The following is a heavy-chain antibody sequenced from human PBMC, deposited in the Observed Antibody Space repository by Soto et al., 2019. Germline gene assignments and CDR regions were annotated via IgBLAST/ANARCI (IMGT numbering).Heavy chain of an antibody. CDR1: GGSFSGYY. D-gene: IGHD2-8*01. CDR3: ARARIVLMVYARRGDWFDP. V-gene: IGHV4-34*01. Sequence: SETLSLTCAVYGGSFSGYYWSWIRQPPGKGLEWIGEINHSGSTNYNPSLKSRVTISVDTSKYQFSLKLSSVTAADTAVYYCARARIVLMVYARRGDWFDPWGQGTLVTVSS. J-gene: IGHJ5*02. CDR2: INHSGST.